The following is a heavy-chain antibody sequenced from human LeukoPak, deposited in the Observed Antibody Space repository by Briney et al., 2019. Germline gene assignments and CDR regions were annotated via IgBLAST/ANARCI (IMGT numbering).Heavy chain of an antibody. Sequence: GESLKISCKGSGYSFTSYWIGWVRQMPGKGLEWMGIIYPGDSDTRYSPSFQGQVTISADKSISTAYLQWSSLKASDTAMYYCARHVGDDYYDSSGYYFDYWGQGTLVTVSS. CDR3: ARHVGDDYYDSSGYYFDY. CDR1: GYSFTSYW. V-gene: IGHV5-51*01. CDR2: IYPGDSDT. J-gene: IGHJ4*02. D-gene: IGHD3-22*01.